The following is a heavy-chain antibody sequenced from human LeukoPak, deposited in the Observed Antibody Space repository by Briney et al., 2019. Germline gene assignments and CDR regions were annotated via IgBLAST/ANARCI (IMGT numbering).Heavy chain of an antibody. CDR2: ISNSSSYI. Sequence: GGSLRLSCAASGFTFSSYSMNWVRQAPGKGLEWVSSISNSSSYIYYADSVKGRFTISRDNAKNSLYLQMNSLRAEDTAVYYCAREAVAGTRDWFDPWGQGTLVTVSS. J-gene: IGHJ5*02. V-gene: IGHV3-21*01. D-gene: IGHD6-19*01. CDR3: AREAVAGTRDWFDP. CDR1: GFTFSSYS.